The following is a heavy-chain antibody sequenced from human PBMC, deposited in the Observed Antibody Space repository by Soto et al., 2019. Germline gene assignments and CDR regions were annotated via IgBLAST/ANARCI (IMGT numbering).Heavy chain of an antibody. Sequence: QITLKESGPTLVKPTQTLTLTCTFSGFSLSTSRVGVGWIRQPPGKALEWLALIYWDDDKRYSPSLKTRLTITKDTSKNPVVLTMTNMDPVDTDTYYCAHYRIFGDYMYYFDSWGQGTLVTVSS. CDR2: IYWDDDK. CDR1: GFSLSTSRVG. V-gene: IGHV2-5*02. D-gene: IGHD4-17*01. CDR3: AHYRIFGDYMYYFDS. J-gene: IGHJ4*02.